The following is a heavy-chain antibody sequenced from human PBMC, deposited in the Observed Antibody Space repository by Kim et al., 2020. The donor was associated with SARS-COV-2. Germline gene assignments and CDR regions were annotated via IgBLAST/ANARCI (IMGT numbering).Heavy chain of an antibody. CDR2: ISGSGGST. Sequence: GGSLRLSCAASGFTFSSYAMSWVRQAPGKGLEWVSAISGSGGSTYYADSVKGRFTISRDNSKNTLYLQMNSLRAEDTAVYYCAKDLYVVVPAASFTCFDYWGQGTLVTVSS. J-gene: IGHJ4*02. V-gene: IGHV3-23*01. D-gene: IGHD2-2*01. CDR1: GFTFSSYA. CDR3: AKDLYVVVPAASFTCFDY.